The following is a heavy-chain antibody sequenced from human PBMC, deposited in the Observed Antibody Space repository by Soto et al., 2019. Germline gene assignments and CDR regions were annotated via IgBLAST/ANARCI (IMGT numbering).Heavy chain of an antibody. Sequence: EVQLVESGGGLVQPGGSLRLSCAASGFTFSSYEMNWVRQAPGKGLEWVSYISSSGSTIYYADSVKGRFTISRDNAKNSLYLQMNSLRAEDTAVYYCAREKGYSGYDLTATNSWGQGTLVTVSS. CDR3: AREKGYSGYDLTATNS. CDR2: ISSSGSTI. V-gene: IGHV3-48*03. D-gene: IGHD5-12*01. CDR1: GFTFSSYE. J-gene: IGHJ4*02.